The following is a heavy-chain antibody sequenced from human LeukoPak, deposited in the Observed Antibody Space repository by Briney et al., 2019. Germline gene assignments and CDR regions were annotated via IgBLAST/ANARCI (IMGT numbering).Heavy chain of an antibody. CDR3: ARQTYYYDSSGQGLVSSQIDY. CDR2: ISAYNGNT. Sequence: ASVKVSCKASGYTFTSYGISWVRQAPGQGLEWMGWISAYNGNTNYAQKLQGRVTMTTDTSTSTAYMELRSLRSDDTAVYYCARQTYYYDSSGQGLVSSQIDYWGQGTLVTISS. D-gene: IGHD3-22*01. CDR1: GYTFTSYG. V-gene: IGHV1-18*01. J-gene: IGHJ4*02.